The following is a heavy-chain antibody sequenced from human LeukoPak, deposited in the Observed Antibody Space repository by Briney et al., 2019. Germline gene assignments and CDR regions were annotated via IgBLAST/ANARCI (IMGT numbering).Heavy chain of an antibody. CDR1: GDSINSLDL. CDR3: ARAVAGRYGMDV. D-gene: IGHD6-19*01. CDR2: MYLSGTT. Sequence: SETLSLTCTVSGDSINSLDLWSWVRQPPGKGLEWIGEMYLSGTTHSNPSVKSRVTISIDKSKNQFSLQLNSVTPEDTAVYYCARAVAGRYGMDVWGQGTTVTVSS. J-gene: IGHJ6*02. V-gene: IGHV4-4*02.